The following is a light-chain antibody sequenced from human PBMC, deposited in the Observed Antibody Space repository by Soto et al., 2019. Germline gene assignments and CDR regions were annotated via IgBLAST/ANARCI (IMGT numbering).Light chain of an antibody. V-gene: IGKV3-15*01. CDR1: QSVSRN. CDR2: GTS. J-gene: IGKJ4*01. Sequence: DIVMTQSPATLSVSPGEKTSLSCRASQSVSRNLAWSQQKPGQTPRLLIYGTSTRATGVPARFSAIGSGTEFTLTISSLQSEDFAVYDCQQYHNWPLTFGGGTKVEI. CDR3: QQYHNWPLT.